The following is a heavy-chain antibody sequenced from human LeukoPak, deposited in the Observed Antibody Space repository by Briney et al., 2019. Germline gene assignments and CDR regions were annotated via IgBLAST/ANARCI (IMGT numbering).Heavy chain of an antibody. CDR3: ASYYDILTGIDV. V-gene: IGHV4-30-4*01. D-gene: IGHD3-9*01. J-gene: IGHJ6*02. Sequence: PSQTLSLTCTVSGGSISSGDYYWSWIRQPPGKGLEWIGYIYYSGSTYYNPSLKSRVTISVDTSKNRFSLKLSSVTAADTAVYYCASYYDILTGIDVWGQGTTVTVSS. CDR1: GGSISSGDYY. CDR2: IYYSGST.